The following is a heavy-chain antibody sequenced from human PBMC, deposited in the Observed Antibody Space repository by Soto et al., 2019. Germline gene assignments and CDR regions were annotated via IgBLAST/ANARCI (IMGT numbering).Heavy chain of an antibody. V-gene: IGHV5-51*01. D-gene: IGHD7-27*01. J-gene: IGHJ6*03. CDR2: IYPGDSDT. Sequence: PGESLKISCKGSGYSFTSYWIGWVRQMPGKGLEWMGIIYPGDSDTRYSPSFQGQVTISADKSISTAYLQWSSLKASDTAMYYCASFATGVAYSSYYMDVWGKGTTVTVSS. CDR1: GYSFTSYW. CDR3: ASFATGVAYSSYYMDV.